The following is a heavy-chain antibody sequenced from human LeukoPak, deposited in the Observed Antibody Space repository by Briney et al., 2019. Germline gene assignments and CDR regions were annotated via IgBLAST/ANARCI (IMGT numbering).Heavy chain of an antibody. Sequence: GGSLRLSCAASGFTFSSYGMHWVRQAPGKGLEWVAFIRYDGSNKYYADSVKGRFTISRDNSKNTLYLQMNSLRAEDTAVYYCAKEYYYDSSGYYGGYYFDYWGQGTLVTVSS. V-gene: IGHV3-30*02. CDR1: GFTFSSYG. D-gene: IGHD3-22*01. J-gene: IGHJ4*02. CDR2: IRYDGSNK. CDR3: AKEYYYDSSGYYGGYYFDY.